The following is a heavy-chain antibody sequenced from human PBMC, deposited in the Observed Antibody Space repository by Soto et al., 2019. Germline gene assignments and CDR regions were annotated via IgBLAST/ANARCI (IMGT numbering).Heavy chain of an antibody. CDR3: ARSVDP. J-gene: IGHJ5*02. V-gene: IGHV4-39*01. CDR2: MFYSGSS. Sequence: SETLSLTCTVSGGSISSNTHYWAWIRQPPGKGLEWIGSMFYSGSSYFNPSLKSRVTISVDTSKNQFSLRLNSVTAADTAVYYCARSVDPWGQGTLVHRLL. CDR1: GGSISSNTHY.